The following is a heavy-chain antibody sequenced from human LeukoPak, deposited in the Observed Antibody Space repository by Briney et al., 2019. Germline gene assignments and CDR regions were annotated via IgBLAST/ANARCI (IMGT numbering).Heavy chain of an antibody. CDR3: ARDVTPYYYMDV. CDR1: RFTFSTYW. J-gene: IGHJ6*03. V-gene: IGHV3-21*04. CDR2: ISSSSNYI. Sequence: GGSLRLSCAASRFTFSTYWMHWVRQAPGKGLEWVSSISSSSNYIYYADSVRGRFTVSRDNAKNSLYLQMNSLRAEDTAVYYCARDVTPYYYMDVWGKGATVTISS. D-gene: IGHD3-16*02.